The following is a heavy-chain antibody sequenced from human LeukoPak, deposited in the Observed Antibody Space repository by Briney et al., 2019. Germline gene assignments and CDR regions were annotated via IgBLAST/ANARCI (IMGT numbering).Heavy chain of an antibody. Sequence: PSETLSLTCAVYGGSFSGYYWSWIRQPPGKGLEWIGEINHSGSTNYNPSLKSRVTISVDTSKNQFSLKLSSVTATDTAVYYCARPRITMVRGVIITDAFDIWGQGTMVTVSS. J-gene: IGHJ3*02. V-gene: IGHV4-34*01. CDR1: GGSFSGYY. CDR3: ARPRITMVRGVIITDAFDI. D-gene: IGHD3-10*01. CDR2: INHSGST.